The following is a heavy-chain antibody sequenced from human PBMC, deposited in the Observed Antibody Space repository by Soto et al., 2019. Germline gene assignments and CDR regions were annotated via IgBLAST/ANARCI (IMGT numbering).Heavy chain of an antibody. CDR1: GRSMISYY. J-gene: IGHJ4*02. Sequence: SETLSLTCNVSGRSMISYYWSWIRQPAGKGPEWIGRIYTGGNNNYNLSLQSRVFMSVDTSKRQFWLKLTSGAAADTAVYYCAREGEERHCFFDGGGQGALV. CDR2: IYTGGNN. CDR3: AREGEERHCFFDG. V-gene: IGHV4-4*07. D-gene: IGHD2-21*01.